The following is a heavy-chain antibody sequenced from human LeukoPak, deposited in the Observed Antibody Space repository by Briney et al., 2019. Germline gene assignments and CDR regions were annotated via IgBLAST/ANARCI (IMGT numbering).Heavy chain of an antibody. J-gene: IGHJ4*02. V-gene: IGHV3-21*01. CDR1: GFTFSTYN. CDR2: ISSTSTSI. CDR3: ARLITGTHYFDS. D-gene: IGHD1-20*01. Sequence: GGSLRLSCAASGFTFSTYNMNWVRQAPGKGLEWVTSISSTSTSIYYADSVKGRFTISRDNGKNSLYLQMDSLRAEDTAVYHCARLITGTHYFDSWGQGTLVTVSS.